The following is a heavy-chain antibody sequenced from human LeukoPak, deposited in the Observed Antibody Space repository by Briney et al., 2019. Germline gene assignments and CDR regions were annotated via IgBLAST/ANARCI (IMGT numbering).Heavy chain of an antibody. V-gene: IGHV3-74*03. CDR1: GVTFSSYW. D-gene: IGHD2-8*02. Sequence: QPGGSLRLSCAASGVTFSSYWMHWVRQAPGKGLVWVSRINSDGRSTTSADSVKGRFTISRDNAKNMLYLQMNSLRTEDTAVYYCARDQLYCTGGICYFDYWGQGTLVTVSS. CDR3: ARDQLYCTGGICYFDY. CDR2: INSDGRST. J-gene: IGHJ4*02.